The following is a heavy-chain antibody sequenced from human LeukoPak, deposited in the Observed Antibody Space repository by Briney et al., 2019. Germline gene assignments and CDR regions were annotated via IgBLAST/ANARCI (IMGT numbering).Heavy chain of an antibody. CDR1: GGSFSGYY. Sequence: SETLSLTRAVYGGSFSGYYWSWIRQPPGKGLEWIGEINHSGSTNYNPSLKSRVTISVDTSKNQFSLKLSSVTAADTAVYYCARGLAWLYWYFDLWGRGTLVTVSS. CDR3: ARGLAWLYWYFDL. J-gene: IGHJ2*01. CDR2: INHSGST. D-gene: IGHD5-24*01. V-gene: IGHV4-34*01.